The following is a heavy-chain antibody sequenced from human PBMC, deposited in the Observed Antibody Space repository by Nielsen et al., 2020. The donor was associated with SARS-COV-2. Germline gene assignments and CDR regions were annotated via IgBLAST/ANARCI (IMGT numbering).Heavy chain of an antibody. CDR2: IDPSDSYT. J-gene: IGHJ6*03. D-gene: IGHD1-1*01. CDR3: ARQDVVQLERRHYYYYMDV. CDR1: GYSFTSYW. V-gene: IGHV5-10-1*01. Sequence: GESLKISCKGSGYSFTSYWISWVRQMPGKGLEWMGRIDPSDSYTNYSPSFQGHVTISADKSISTAYLQWSSLKASDTAMYYCARQDVVQLERRHYYYYMDVWGKGTTVTVSS.